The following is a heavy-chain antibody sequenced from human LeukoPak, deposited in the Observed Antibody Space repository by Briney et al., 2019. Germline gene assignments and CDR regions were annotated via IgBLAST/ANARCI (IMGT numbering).Heavy chain of an antibody. V-gene: IGHV4-39*07. CDR1: GGSISSSSYY. D-gene: IGHD6-13*01. CDR3: ARPGSIAADFDY. Sequence: SETLSLTCTVSGGSISSSSYYWGWIRQPPGKGLEWIGSIYYSGSTYYNPSLKSRVTISVDTSKNQFSLKLSSVTAADTAVYYCARPGSIAADFDYWGQGTLVTVSS. CDR2: IYYSGST. J-gene: IGHJ4*02.